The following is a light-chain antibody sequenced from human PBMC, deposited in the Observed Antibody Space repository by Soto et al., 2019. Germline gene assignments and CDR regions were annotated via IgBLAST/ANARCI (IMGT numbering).Light chain of an antibody. CDR1: PSDVGGSNS. CDR3: SSYAPSDVV. V-gene: IGLV2-8*01. Sequence: QSALTQPPSACGAPGQSVTISCTGTPSDVGGSNSVSWYQQHPGKAPNLMIYDVNKRPSGVPDRFSGSKSGNTASLTVSGLQAADEAYYSCSSYAPSDVVFGGGTKLTVL. CDR2: DVN. J-gene: IGLJ2*01.